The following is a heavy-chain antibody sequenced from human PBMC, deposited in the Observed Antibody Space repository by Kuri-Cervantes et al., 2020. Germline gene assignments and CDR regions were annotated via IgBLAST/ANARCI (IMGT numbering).Heavy chain of an antibody. V-gene: IGHV3-48*02. CDR2: IGSGSGTTT. J-gene: IGHJ4*02. CDR3: ARDSGGIQLAY. D-gene: IGHD5-18*01. Sequence: GESLKISCAAPGFTFSSYSMNWVRQAPGKGLEWVSFIGSGSGTTTYCADSVKGRFTISRDNAKNLLFLQMNSLRDEDTAVYFCARDSGGIQLAYWGQGTLVTVSS. CDR1: GFTFSSYS.